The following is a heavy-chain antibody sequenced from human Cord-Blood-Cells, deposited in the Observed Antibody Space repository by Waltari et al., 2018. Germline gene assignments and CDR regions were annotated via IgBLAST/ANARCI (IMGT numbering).Heavy chain of an antibody. CDR3: ARGLQLLWFGEFDY. CDR1: GGSFSGYY. Sequence: QVQLQQWGAGLLKPSETLSLTCAVYGGSFSGYYWSWIRQPPGKGLEWIGEIKQRGSTNYNPSLKSRVTISVDTSKNQFSLKLSSVTAADTAVYYCARGLQLLWFGEFDYWGQGTLVTVAS. V-gene: IGHV4-34*01. J-gene: IGHJ4*02. CDR2: IKQRGST. D-gene: IGHD3-10*01.